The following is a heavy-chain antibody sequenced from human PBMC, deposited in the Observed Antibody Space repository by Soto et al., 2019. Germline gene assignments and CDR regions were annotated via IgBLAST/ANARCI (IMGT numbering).Heavy chain of an antibody. CDR2: MSRTGDNT. D-gene: IGHD3-22*01. CDR3: AKDQSNSNPLYYFDF. J-gene: IGHJ4*02. Sequence: GVLRLSCVGSGFTFSIYAMTWVRQSPGKGLEWVSSMSRTGDNTYYADSVKGRFTISRDNSKNTLYLQMNSLRAEDTAIYYCAKDQSNSNPLYYFDFWGPGTLVTVSS. CDR1: GFTFSIYA. V-gene: IGHV3-23*01.